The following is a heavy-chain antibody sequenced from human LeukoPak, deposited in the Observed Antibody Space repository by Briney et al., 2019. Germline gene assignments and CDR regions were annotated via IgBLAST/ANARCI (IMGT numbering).Heavy chain of an antibody. D-gene: IGHD3-22*01. Sequence: ASVKVSCKASGYTFTGYYMHWVRQAPGQGLEWMGWINPNSGGTNYAQKFQGRVTMTRDTSISTAYMELSRLRSDDTAVYYCARGTYDSSGYYYGDYWGQGTLVTVSS. CDR3: ARGTYDSSGYYYGDY. CDR2: INPNSGGT. J-gene: IGHJ4*02. V-gene: IGHV1-2*02. CDR1: GYTFTGYY.